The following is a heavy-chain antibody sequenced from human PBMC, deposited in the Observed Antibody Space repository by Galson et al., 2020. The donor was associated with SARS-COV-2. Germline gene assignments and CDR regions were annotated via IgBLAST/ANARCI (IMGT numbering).Heavy chain of an antibody. CDR3: ARPYCSSANCLGFDN. CDR2: IYSGGRI. V-gene: IGHV3-23*03. J-gene: IGHJ4*02. D-gene: IGHD2-2*01. CDR1: GFTFSIYA. Sequence: GESLKISCAASGFTFSIYAMTWVRQAPGKGLEWVSVIYSGGRIYYTDSVKGRFTISRDDSENTLYLQMNSLRVEDTAIYYCARPYCSSANCLGFDNWGQGTLVTVSS.